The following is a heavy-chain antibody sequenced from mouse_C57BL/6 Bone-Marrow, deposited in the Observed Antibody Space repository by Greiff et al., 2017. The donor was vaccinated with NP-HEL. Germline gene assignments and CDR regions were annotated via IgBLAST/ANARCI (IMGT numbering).Heavy chain of an antibody. CDR2: IYPRSGNT. Sequence: QVQLQQSGAELARPGASVKLSCKASGYTFTSYGISWVKQRTGQGLEWIGEIYPRSGNTYYNEKFKDKATLTADKSSSTAYMELRSLTSEDSAVYFCAEDSSGYRAWFAYWGQGTLVTVSA. D-gene: IGHD3-2*02. CDR3: AEDSSGYRAWFAY. V-gene: IGHV1-81*01. J-gene: IGHJ3*01. CDR1: GYTFTSYG.